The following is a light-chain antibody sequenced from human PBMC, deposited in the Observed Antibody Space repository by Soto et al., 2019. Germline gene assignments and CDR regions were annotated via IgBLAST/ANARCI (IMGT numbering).Light chain of an antibody. CDR3: QQYYYART. CDR2: WAS. V-gene: IGKV4-1*01. Sequence: DIVLTQFPDSLAVSLGERATINCKSSQSVFYSSNNKNYLAWYQLQPGQPPKLLIYWASTRESGVPDRFSGCGSGPDFTLTISSLQAEDVAVYYCQQYYYARTFGQGTKVEIK. J-gene: IGKJ1*01. CDR1: QSVFYSSNNKNY.